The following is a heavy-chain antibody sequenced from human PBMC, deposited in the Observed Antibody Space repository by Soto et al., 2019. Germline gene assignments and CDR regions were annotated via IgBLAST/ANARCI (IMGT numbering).Heavy chain of an antibody. CDR3: ARDRYSTTSCPGY. D-gene: IGHD2-2*01. CDR1: GFTFSSYA. Sequence: PGGSLRLSCAASGFTFSSYAMSWVRQAPGKGLEWASTISGSGGGTYYADSMKGRFTISRDNSKNTMYLQMNSLRAEDTAVYYCARDRYSTTSCPGYWGQGTLVTVSS. CDR2: ISGSGGGT. V-gene: IGHV3-23*01. J-gene: IGHJ4*02.